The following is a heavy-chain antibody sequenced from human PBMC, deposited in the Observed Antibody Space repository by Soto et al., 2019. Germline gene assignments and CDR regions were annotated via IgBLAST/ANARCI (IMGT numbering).Heavy chain of an antibody. D-gene: IGHD4-17*01. Sequence: PSETLSVTCTFSVDSISSYYWSLIRQPPGKGLDWIGYIHYTGSTSYNPSLKSRVTISVDTSKNHFSLKLSSVTAADSAVYYCARGPRHDYGDAYFDYWGQGTMVTVSS. CDR2: IHYTGST. CDR3: ARGPRHDYGDAYFDY. J-gene: IGHJ4*02. CDR1: VDSISSYY. V-gene: IGHV4-59*01.